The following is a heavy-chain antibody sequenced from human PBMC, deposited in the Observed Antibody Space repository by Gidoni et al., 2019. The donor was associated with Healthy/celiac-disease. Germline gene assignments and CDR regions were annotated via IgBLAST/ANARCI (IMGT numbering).Heavy chain of an antibody. D-gene: IGHD1-26*01. CDR1: GCTFSSYA. V-gene: IGHV3-30*04. Sequence: QVQLVESGGGVVQPGRSLRLSCAASGCTFSSYAMHWVRQAPGKGLEWVAVISYDGSNKYYADSVKGRFTISRDNSKNTLYLQMNSLRAEDTAVYYCARENWELLYYFDYWGQGTLVTVSS. CDR2: ISYDGSNK. CDR3: ARENWELLYYFDY. J-gene: IGHJ4*02.